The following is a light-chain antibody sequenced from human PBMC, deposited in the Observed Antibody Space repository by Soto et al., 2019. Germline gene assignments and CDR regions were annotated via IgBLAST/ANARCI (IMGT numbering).Light chain of an antibody. Sequence: IVLTQSPGTLSLSPGERATLSCRASQSVSSNFLAWYQQKPGQAPRLLIYGASSRATGIPDRFSGSGSGTDFTLTISRLEPEDFVVYYCQQCGSSTWTFGQGTKVEIK. J-gene: IGKJ1*01. CDR1: QSVSSNF. V-gene: IGKV3-20*01. CDR3: QQCGSSTWT. CDR2: GAS.